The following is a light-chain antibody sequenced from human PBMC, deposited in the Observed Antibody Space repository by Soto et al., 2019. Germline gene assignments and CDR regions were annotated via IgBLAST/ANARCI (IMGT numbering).Light chain of an antibody. J-gene: IGKJ1*01. Sequence: DIQMTQSPSPLSASVGDRVSITCRASQSISRQLAWYQQKPGKAPNLLIYQASNLETGVPSRFTGSGSGTEFTLTISSLQPDDLAIYYCLQYQSYWTFGQGTKVEVK. CDR2: QAS. V-gene: IGKV1-5*03. CDR3: LQYQSYWT. CDR1: QSISRQ.